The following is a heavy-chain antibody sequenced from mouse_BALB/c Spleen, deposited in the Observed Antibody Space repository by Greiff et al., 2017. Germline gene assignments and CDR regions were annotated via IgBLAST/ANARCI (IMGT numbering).Heavy chain of an antibody. CDR1: GYTFTSYT. CDR3: AREDYGDY. V-gene: IGHV1-4*02. D-gene: IGHD2-4*01. CDR2: INPSSGYT. J-gene: IGHJ2*01. Sequence: VQLQESAAELARPGASVTMSCKASGYTFTSYTMHWVKQRPGQGLEWIGYINPSSGYTEYNQKFKDKTTLTADKSSSTAYMQLSSLTSEDSAVYYCAREDYGDYWGQGTTLTVSS.